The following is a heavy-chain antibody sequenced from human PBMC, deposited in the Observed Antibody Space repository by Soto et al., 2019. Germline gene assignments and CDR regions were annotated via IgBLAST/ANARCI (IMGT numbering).Heavy chain of an antibody. CDR1: GFTVSSYG. CDR3: AKTSYYDILTGYIRDYYYYGMDV. D-gene: IGHD3-9*01. CDR2: ISYDGSNK. V-gene: IGHV3-30*18. Sequence: PGGSLRLSCAASGFTVSSYGMHWVRQAPGKGLEWVAVISYDGSNKYYADSVKGRFTISRDNSKNTLYLQMNSLRAEDTAVYYCAKTSYYDILTGYIRDYYYYGMDVWGQGTTVTVSS. J-gene: IGHJ6*02.